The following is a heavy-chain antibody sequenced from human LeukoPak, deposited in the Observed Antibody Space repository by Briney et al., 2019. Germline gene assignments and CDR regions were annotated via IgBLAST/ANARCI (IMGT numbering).Heavy chain of an antibody. V-gene: IGHV3-11*01. CDR3: ARDGAVSPYYFYAMDV. D-gene: IGHD3-16*01. J-gene: IGHJ6*02. Sequence: GGSLRLSSAASGFTFSDYYMSWIRQAPGKGLEWVSYISSSGSTISYAGSVKGRFTISRDNAKNSLYLQMNSLRAEDTAVYYCARDGAVSPYYFYAMDVWGQGTTVTVAS. CDR2: ISSSGSTI. CDR1: GFTFSDYY.